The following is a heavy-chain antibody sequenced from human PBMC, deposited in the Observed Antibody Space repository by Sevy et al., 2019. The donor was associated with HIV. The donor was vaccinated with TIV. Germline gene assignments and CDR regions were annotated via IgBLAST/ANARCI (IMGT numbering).Heavy chain of an antibody. CDR2: ISGSGGST. J-gene: IGHJ4*02. Sequence: GGSLRLSCAASGFTFSSYAMSWVRQAPGKGLEWVSAISGSGGSTYYADSVKGRFTISRDNSKNTLYLQMNSLRAEDTAVYYCAKRGGQWLALYYFDYWAREPWSPSPQ. V-gene: IGHV3-23*01. D-gene: IGHD6-19*01. CDR3: AKRGGQWLALYYFDY. CDR1: GFTFSSYA.